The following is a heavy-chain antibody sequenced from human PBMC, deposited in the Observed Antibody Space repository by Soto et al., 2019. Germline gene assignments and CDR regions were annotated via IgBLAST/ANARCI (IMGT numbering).Heavy chain of an antibody. V-gene: IGHV3-30*18. CDR1: GFTFSSYG. CDR2: ISYDGSNK. Sequence: GGSLRLSCAASGFTFSSYGMHWVRQAPGKGLEWVAVISYDGSNKYYADSVKGRFTISRDNSKNTLYLQMNSLRAEDTAVYYCANDPPPVSSGYYHYYYYYGMDVWGQGTTVTVSS. CDR3: ANDPPPVSSGYYHYYYYYGMDV. D-gene: IGHD3-22*01. J-gene: IGHJ6*02.